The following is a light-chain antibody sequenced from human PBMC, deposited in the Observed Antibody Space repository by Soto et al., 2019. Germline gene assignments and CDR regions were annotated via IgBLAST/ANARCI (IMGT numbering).Light chain of an antibody. V-gene: IGLV2-14*03. CDR2: DVS. CDR1: SSDVSGYNY. J-gene: IGLJ1*01. CDR3: SSYTTSNTRQIV. Sequence: QSALTQPASVSGSPGQSITISCTGTSSDVSGYNYVSWYQHHPGKAPKLMIFDVSNRPSGVSNCFSGSKSGNTASLTISGLQPEDEADYYCSSYTTSNTRQIVFGTGTKVTVL.